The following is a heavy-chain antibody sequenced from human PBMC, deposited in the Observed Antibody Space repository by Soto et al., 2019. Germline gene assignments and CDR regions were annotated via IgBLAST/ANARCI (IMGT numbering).Heavy chain of an antibody. CDR3: ARAGTGWYWFDP. Sequence: GGSLRLSCAASGFTFSSYWMHWVRQAPGKGLVWVSRINYDGSTTSYTDSVKGRFTISRDNARNTLYLQMNSLRAEDTAVYYCARAGTGWYWFDPWGQGTLVTVSS. CDR2: INYDGSTT. D-gene: IGHD6-19*01. J-gene: IGHJ5*02. V-gene: IGHV3-74*01. CDR1: GFTFSSYW.